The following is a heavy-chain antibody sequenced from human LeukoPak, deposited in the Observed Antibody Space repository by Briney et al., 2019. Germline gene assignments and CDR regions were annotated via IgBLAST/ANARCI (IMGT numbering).Heavy chain of an antibody. CDR2: IKQDGSEK. V-gene: IGHV3-7*01. J-gene: IGHJ4*02. D-gene: IGHD6-19*01. Sequence: GGSLRLSCAASGFTFSSYWMGWVRQAPGKGLEWVANIKQDGSEKYYVDSVKGRFTISRDNAKNSLYLQMNSLRAEDTAVYYCARESSGWYSTEYYFDYWGQGTLVTVSS. CDR1: GFTFSSYW. CDR3: ARESSGWYSTEYYFDY.